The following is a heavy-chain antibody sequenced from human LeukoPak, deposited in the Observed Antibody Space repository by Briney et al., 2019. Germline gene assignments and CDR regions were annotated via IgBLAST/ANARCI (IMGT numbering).Heavy chain of an antibody. CDR3: ARHTSFGTNYFDY. J-gene: IGHJ4*02. Sequence: KPSHTLSLTCTVSAGSISSSSYDWAWIRQPPGKGLEWIGSIYYSGSTYSNPSLKSRVTISVDTSKNQFSLKLSSLTAADTAVYYCARHTSFGTNYFDYWGQGTLVTVSS. V-gene: IGHV4-39*01. CDR2: IYYSGST. D-gene: IGHD3-16*01. CDR1: AGSISSSSYD.